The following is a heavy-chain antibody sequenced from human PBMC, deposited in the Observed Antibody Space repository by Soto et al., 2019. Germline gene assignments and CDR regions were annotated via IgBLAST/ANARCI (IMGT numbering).Heavy chain of an antibody. Sequence: GGSLRLSCAASGFTFSSYWMHWVRQAPGKGLVWVSRINSDGSSTSYADSVKGRFTISRDNAKNTLYLQMNSLRAEDTAVYYCARVRSQWLVTWYYYYMDVWGKGTTVTVSS. CDR1: GFTFSSYW. J-gene: IGHJ6*03. CDR3: ARVRSQWLVTWYYYYMDV. D-gene: IGHD6-19*01. V-gene: IGHV3-74*01. CDR2: INSDGSST.